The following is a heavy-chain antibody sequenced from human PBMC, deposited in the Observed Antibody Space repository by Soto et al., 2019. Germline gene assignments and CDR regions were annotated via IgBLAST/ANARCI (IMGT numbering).Heavy chain of an antibody. Sequence: PSETLSLTCTVSGGSISSGDYYWSWIRQPPGKGLEWIGYIYYSGSTYYNPSLKSRVTISVDTSKNQFSLKLSSVTAADTAVYYWARARYYSSCFYQKNWYFDLWGRGTLVTVSS. D-gene: IGHD3-22*01. CDR1: GGSISSGDYY. CDR3: ARARYYSSCFYQKNWYFDL. CDR2: IYYSGST. V-gene: IGHV4-30-4*01. J-gene: IGHJ2*01.